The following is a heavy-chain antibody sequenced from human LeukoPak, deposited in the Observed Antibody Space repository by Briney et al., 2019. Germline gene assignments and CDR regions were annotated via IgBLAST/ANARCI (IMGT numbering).Heavy chain of an antibody. CDR3: ASQLWFGEFYYFDY. D-gene: IGHD3-10*01. CDR2: ISSSGSTI. Sequence: PGGSLRLSCAASGFTFSSYAMHWVRQAPGKGLEWVSYISSSGSTIYYADSVKGRFTISRDNAKNSLYLQMNSLRAEDTAVYYCASQLWFGEFYYFDYWGQGTLVTVSS. V-gene: IGHV3-48*03. CDR1: GFTFSSYA. J-gene: IGHJ4*02.